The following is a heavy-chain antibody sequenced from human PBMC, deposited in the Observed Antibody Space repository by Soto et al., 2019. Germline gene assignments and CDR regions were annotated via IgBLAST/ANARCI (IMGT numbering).Heavy chain of an antibody. Sequence: EVQLVESGGGLVQPGGSLRLSCAASGFTFSSYSMNWVRQAPGKGLEWVSYISSSSSTIYYADSVKGRFTISRDNAKNSLYLKMISLRAEDTAVYYCARMAWDIVVVVAATDAFDIWGQGTMVTVSS. CDR2: ISSSSSTI. CDR3: ARMAWDIVVVVAATDAFDI. J-gene: IGHJ3*02. D-gene: IGHD2-15*01. V-gene: IGHV3-48*01. CDR1: GFTFSSYS.